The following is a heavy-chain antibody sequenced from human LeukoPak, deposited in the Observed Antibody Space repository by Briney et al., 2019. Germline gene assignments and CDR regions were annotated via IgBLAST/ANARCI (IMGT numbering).Heavy chain of an antibody. CDR1: GYSISSGYY. J-gene: IGHJ4*02. D-gene: IGHD2-15*01. Sequence: SETLSLTCTVSGYSISSGYYWGWIRQPPGKGLEWIGSIYHSGSTYYNPSLKSRVTISVDTSKNQFSLKLSSVTAADTAVYYCARGTLGSGGDYFDYWGQGTLVTVSS. V-gene: IGHV4-38-2*02. CDR3: ARGTLGSGGDYFDY. CDR2: IYHSGST.